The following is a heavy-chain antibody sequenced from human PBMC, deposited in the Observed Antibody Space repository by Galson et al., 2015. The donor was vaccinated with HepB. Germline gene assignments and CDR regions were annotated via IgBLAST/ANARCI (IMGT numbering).Heavy chain of an antibody. V-gene: IGHV3-21*01. CDR1: GFTFSAYS. J-gene: IGHJ6*02. CDR2: ISSSGSYI. D-gene: IGHD3-10*01. Sequence: SLRLSCAASGFTFSAYSMNWVRQAPGKRLEWVSSISSSGSYIYYADSVKGRFTISRDNAKKSLYLQMNSLRAEDTAMYYCARDREVRGIINYYYGMDVWGQGTTVTVSS. CDR3: ARDREVRGIINYYYGMDV.